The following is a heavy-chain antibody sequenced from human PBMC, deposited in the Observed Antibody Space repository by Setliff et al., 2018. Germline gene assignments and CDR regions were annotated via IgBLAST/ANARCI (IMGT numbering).Heavy chain of an antibody. J-gene: IGHJ6*03. Sequence: SETLSLTCTVSGGSISSNYWSWVRQPPGKGLEWIGSTYYNGDTYYNPSLKSRVTTSVDTSRNQFSLKLSSVTAADTALYYCARHVGIRGRGYNYYYYYIDVWGKGTTVTVSS. D-gene: IGHD3-10*01. V-gene: IGHV4-59*04. CDR1: GGSISSNY. CDR2: TYYNGDT. CDR3: ARHVGIRGRGYNYYYYYIDV.